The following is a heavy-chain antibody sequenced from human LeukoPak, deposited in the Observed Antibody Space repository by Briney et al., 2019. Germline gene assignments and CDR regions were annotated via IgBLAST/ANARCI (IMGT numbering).Heavy chain of an antibody. J-gene: IGHJ5*02. D-gene: IGHD2-15*01. CDR2: IYHSGST. V-gene: IGHV4-4*02. Sequence: TSGTLSLTCAVSGGSISSSNRWSWVRQPPGKGLEWIGEIYHSGSTNYNPSLKSRVTISVDKSKNQFSLKLSSVTAADTAVYYCARDPVVAATVSNWFDPWGQGTLVTVSS. CDR1: GGSISSSNR. CDR3: ARDPVVAATVSNWFDP.